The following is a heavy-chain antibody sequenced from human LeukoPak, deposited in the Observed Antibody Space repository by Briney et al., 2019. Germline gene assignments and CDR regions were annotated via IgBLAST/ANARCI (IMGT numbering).Heavy chain of an antibody. CDR1: RFTFSSYG. CDR3: AKDRAVAGKEGYYFHY. Sequence: GGSLRLSCAASRFTFSSYGMHWVRQAPGKGLEWVAFIRYDGSNKYYADSVKGRFTISRDNSKNTLYLQMNSLRAEDTAVYYCAKDRAVAGKEGYYFHYWGQGTLVTVSS. CDR2: IRYDGSNK. V-gene: IGHV3-30*02. J-gene: IGHJ4*02. D-gene: IGHD6-19*01.